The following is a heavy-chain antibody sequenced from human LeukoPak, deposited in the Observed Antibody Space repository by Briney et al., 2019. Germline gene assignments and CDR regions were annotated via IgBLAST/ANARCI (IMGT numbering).Heavy chain of an antibody. CDR2: FSYAGST. J-gene: IGHJ4*02. Sequence: ETLSLTCTVSGDSIRSFFWSWIRQSPGKGLEWIGFFSYAGSTNYNLCLKSRVAILVDTSNNQFCLNLSSVTAADTALYYCARLPFAGHGYFEDWGQGALVT. CDR3: ARLPFAGHGYFED. V-gene: IGHV4-59*01. CDR1: GDSIRSFF. D-gene: IGHD3-10*01.